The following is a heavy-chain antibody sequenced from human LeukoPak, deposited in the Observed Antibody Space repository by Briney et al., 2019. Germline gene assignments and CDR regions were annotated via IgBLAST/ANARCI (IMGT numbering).Heavy chain of an antibody. V-gene: IGHV3-33*06. D-gene: IGHD5-18*01. CDR1: GFTFSSYG. CDR3: AKVDVDTGTLDY. J-gene: IGHJ4*02. CDR2: IWYDGSNK. Sequence: PGGSLRLSCAASGFTFSSYGMHWVRQAPGKGLERVAVIWYDGSNKYYADSVKGRFTISRDNSKNTLYLQMNSLRAEDTAVYYCAKVDVDTGTLDYWGQGTLVTVSS.